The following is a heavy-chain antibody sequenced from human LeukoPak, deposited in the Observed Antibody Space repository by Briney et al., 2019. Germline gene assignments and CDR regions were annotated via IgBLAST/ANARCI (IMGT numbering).Heavy chain of an antibody. CDR2: INPYSGGP. CDR1: GYTFTSYG. V-gene: IGHV1-2*02. CDR3: ARGVGTYYFDY. Sequence: ASVKVSCKASGYTFTSYGISWVRQAPGQGLEWMGWINPYSGGPNYAQKFQGRVTMTRDTSISTAYMELSRLRSDDTAVYYCARGVGTYYFDYWGQGTLVTVSS. D-gene: IGHD1-1*01. J-gene: IGHJ4*02.